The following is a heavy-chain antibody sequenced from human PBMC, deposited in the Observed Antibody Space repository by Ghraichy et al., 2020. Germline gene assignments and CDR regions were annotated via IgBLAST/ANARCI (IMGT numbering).Heavy chain of an antibody. Sequence: GGSLRLSCAASGFTVSSNYMSWVRQAPGKGLEWVSVIYSGGSTYYADSVKGRFTISRDNSKNTLYLQMNSLRAEDTAVYYCARGNYCSGGSCPNDYWGQGTLVTVSS. CDR1: GFTVSSNY. CDR2: IYSGGST. J-gene: IGHJ4*02. D-gene: IGHD2-15*01. CDR3: ARGNYCSGGSCPNDY. V-gene: IGHV3-53*01.